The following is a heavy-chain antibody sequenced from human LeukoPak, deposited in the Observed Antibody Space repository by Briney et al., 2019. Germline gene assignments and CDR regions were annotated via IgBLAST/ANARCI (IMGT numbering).Heavy chain of an antibody. Sequence: PSQTLSLTCAVSGGSISSGGYSWSWIRQPPGKGLEWIGYIYHSGSTYYNPSLKSRVTISVDRSKNQFSLKLSSVTAADTAVYYCARAPPYGDYQTGVVWFDPWGQGTLVTVSS. CDR2: IYHSGST. CDR3: ARAPPYGDYQTGVVWFDP. CDR1: GGSISSGGYS. J-gene: IGHJ5*02. V-gene: IGHV4-30-2*01. D-gene: IGHD4-17*01.